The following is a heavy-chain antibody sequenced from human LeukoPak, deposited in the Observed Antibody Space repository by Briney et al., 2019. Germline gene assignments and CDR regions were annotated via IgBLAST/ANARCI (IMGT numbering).Heavy chain of an antibody. CDR1: GFTFSSYA. V-gene: IGHV3-15*01. D-gene: IGHD1-26*01. Sequence: SGGSLRLSCAASGFTFSSYAMHWFRQAPGKGLEWVGRIKSKTDGGTTDYAAPVKGRFTISRDDSKNTLYLQMNSLKTEDTAVYYCTTERGSYLSYYFDYWGQGTLVTVSS. CDR3: TTERGSYLSYYFDY. J-gene: IGHJ4*02. CDR2: IKSKTDGGTT.